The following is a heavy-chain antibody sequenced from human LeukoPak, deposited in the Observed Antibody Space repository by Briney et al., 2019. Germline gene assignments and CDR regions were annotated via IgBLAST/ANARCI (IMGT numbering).Heavy chain of an antibody. CDR1: GGSVSSGSYY. V-gene: IGHV4-61*01. Sequence: SETLSLTCTVSGGSVSSGSYYWSWIRQPPGKGLECIGYIYYSGSTNYNPSLKSRVTISVDTSKNQFSLKLSSVTAADTAVYYCARDRGSLGYCSGGSCYRFKVNWFDPWGQGTLVTVSS. CDR3: ARDRGSLGYCSGGSCYRFKVNWFDP. J-gene: IGHJ5*02. CDR2: IYYSGST. D-gene: IGHD2-15*01.